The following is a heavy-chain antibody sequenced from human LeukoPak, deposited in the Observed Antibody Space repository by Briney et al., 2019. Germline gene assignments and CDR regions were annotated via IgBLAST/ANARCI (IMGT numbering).Heavy chain of an antibody. D-gene: IGHD3-10*01. CDR2: IYYSGST. V-gene: IGHV4-59*01. CDR3: ARARGTMVRGVITGMDV. CDR1: GDSISNYY. Sequence: SETLSLTCTVSGDSISNYYWSWIRQPPGKGLEWIGYIYYSGSTNYNPSLKSRVTISVDTSKNQFSLKLSSVTAADTAVYYCARARGTMVRGVITGMDVWGQGTTVTVSS. J-gene: IGHJ6*02.